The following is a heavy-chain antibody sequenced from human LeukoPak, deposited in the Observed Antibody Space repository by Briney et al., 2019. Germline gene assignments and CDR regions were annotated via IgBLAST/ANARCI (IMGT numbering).Heavy chain of an antibody. J-gene: IGHJ4*02. D-gene: IGHD6-13*01. CDR3: ATRAPYSSSWYDDY. V-gene: IGHV4-39*01. Sequence: PSETLSLTCTVPGGSISSSSYYWGWIRQPPGKGLEWIGSIYYSGSTYYNPSLKSRVTISVDTSKNQFSLKLSSVTAADTAVYYCATRAPYSSSWYDDYWGQGTLVTVSS. CDR2: IYYSGST. CDR1: GGSISSSSYY.